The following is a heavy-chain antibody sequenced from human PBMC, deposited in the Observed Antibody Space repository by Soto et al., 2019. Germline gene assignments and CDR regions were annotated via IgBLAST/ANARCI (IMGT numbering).Heavy chain of an antibody. CDR2: LSKDSCRAT. D-gene: IGHD5-12*01. V-gene: IGHV3-11*01. CDR3: AKEHLATPDY. Sequence: LVESGGALVKPGGSLRLSCAASGFIFRDWFMRWIRQAPGKGLEWISYLSKDSCRATRYADSVKGRFTISKDNAKNSLFLQMNTLPVEDTAVYYCAKEHLATPDYWGQGTLVTVSS. CDR1: GFIFRDWF. J-gene: IGHJ4*02.